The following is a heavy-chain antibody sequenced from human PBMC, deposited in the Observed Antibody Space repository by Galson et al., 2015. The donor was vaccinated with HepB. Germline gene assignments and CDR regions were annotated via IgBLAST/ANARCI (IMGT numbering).Heavy chain of an antibody. D-gene: IGHD3-10*01. V-gene: IGHV2-70*11. CDR1: GFSLRTSGMC. CDR2: IDWDDDK. J-gene: IGHJ3*02. CDR3: ARIRGEGRTKRYYREAFDI. Sequence: PALVKPTQTLTLTCTFSGFSLRTSGMCVSWIRQPPGKALEWLARIDWDDDKYYSTSLKTRLTISKDTSKNQVVLTMTNMDPVDTATYYCARIRGEGRTKRYYREAFDIWGQGTMVTVSS.